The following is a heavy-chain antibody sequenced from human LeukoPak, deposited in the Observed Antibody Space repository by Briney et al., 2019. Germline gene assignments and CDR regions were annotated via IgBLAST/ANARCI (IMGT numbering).Heavy chain of an antibody. J-gene: IGHJ4*02. Sequence: GGSLRLSCAASGFTFSSYWMHWVRQAPGKGLVWVSRINSDRSSTTYADSVKGRFTISRDNAKNTLYLQMNSLRAEDTAVYYCARGAPSGSYYYWGQGTLVTVSS. CDR1: GFTFSSYW. CDR2: INSDRSST. CDR3: ARGAPSGSYYY. D-gene: IGHD1-26*01. V-gene: IGHV3-74*01.